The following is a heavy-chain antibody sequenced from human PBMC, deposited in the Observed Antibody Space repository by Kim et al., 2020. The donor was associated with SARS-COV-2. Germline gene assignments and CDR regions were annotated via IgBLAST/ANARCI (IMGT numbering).Heavy chain of an antibody. V-gene: IGHV3-73*01. CDR3: WGLISGRNSFDP. J-gene: IGHJ5*02. CDR2: ITDKSQNYAT. Sequence: GGSLRLSCTASGFSVSDFHVHWVRQASGKVLEWVGRITDKSQNYATAYGASVKGRFTISTDDSKNTAFLQMNALKTEDTAVYYCWGLISGRNSFDPWGQGTLVTVSS. CDR1: GFSVSDFH. D-gene: IGHD3-10*01.